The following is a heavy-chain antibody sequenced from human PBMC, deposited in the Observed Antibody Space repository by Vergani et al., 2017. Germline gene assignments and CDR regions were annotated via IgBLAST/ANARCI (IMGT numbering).Heavy chain of an antibody. J-gene: IGHJ6*03. V-gene: IGHV4-34*01. CDR3: ARVNTETNGHLYYYYYMDV. CDR1: GGSFTSYH. Sequence: QVQLKQWGGGLLKPSETLSLTCVVNGGSFTSYHWTWIRQSPGEGLEWVGDIDHTGRPDYNPSLKSRLTMSVDKSRNQFSLTRNSVTATDTAIYFCARVNTETNGHLYYYYYMDVWGQGTAVTVS. CDR2: IDHTGRP. D-gene: IGHD4-11*01.